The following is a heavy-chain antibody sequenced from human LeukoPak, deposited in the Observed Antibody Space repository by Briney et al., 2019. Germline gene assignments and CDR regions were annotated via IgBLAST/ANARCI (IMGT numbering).Heavy chain of an antibody. J-gene: IGHJ4*02. CDR1: GFTFSNYG. CDR3: ARDVQGRTTWEFDY. D-gene: IGHD1-26*01. V-gene: IGHV3-21*01. Sequence: RTGGSLRLSCATSGFTFSNYGMHWVRQAPGKGLEWVSSISSSSSYIYYADSVKGRFTISRDNAKNSLYLQMNSLRAEDTAVYYCARDVQGRTTWEFDYWGQGTLVTVSS. CDR2: ISSSSSYI.